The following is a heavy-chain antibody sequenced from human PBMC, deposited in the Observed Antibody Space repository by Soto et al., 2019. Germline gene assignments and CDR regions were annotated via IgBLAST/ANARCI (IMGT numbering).Heavy chain of an antibody. CDR2: ISSSSYI. CDR3: ARVLLYYGMDV. Sequence: VGSLRLSCAASGFTFSSYSMNWVRQAPGKGLEWVSSISSSSYIYYADSVKGRFTISRDNAKNSLYLQMNSLRAEDTAVYYCARVLLYYGMDVWGQGTTVTVSS. V-gene: IGHV3-21*01. J-gene: IGHJ6*02. CDR1: GFTFSSYS. D-gene: IGHD1-26*01.